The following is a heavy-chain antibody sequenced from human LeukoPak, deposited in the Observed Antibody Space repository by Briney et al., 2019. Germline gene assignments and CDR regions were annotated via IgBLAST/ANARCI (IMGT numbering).Heavy chain of an antibody. D-gene: IGHD5-12*01. V-gene: IGHV3-21*01. CDR2: ITSSSSYI. J-gene: IGHJ4*02. CDR3: ARDPGSGYEEHFDY. Sequence: GGSLRLSCSASGFSFGDYPLTWVRQAPGKGLEWVSSITSSSSYIYYADSLKGRFTISRDNAKNSLYLQMNSLRAEDTAVYYCARDPGSGYEEHFDYWGQGTLVTVSS. CDR1: GFSFGDYP.